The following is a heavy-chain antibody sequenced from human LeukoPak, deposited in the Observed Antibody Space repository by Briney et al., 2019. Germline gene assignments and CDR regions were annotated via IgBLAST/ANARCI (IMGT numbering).Heavy chain of an antibody. CDR1: GFTFSSYA. CDR2: ISGSDGST. J-gene: IGHJ3*02. D-gene: IGHD1-7*01. V-gene: IGHV3-23*01. CDR3: AKVAVPVRNYDAFDI. Sequence: PGGSLRLSCAASGFTFSSYAMSWVRQAPGKGLEWVSAISGSDGSTYYTDSVKGRFTISRDNSKNTLYLQMNSRRDEDTAVYYCAKVAVPVRNYDAFDIWGQGTLVTVSS.